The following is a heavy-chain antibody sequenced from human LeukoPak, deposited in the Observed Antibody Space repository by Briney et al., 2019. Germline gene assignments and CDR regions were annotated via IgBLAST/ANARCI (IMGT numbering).Heavy chain of an antibody. CDR1: GVMFPSYW. D-gene: IGHD3-10*01. V-gene: IGHV3-7*04. CDR2: VKQDGSEK. J-gene: IGHJ4*02. Sequence: GGSLRLSCAASGVMFPSYWMTWVRQAPGKGLEWVANVKQDGSEKYYVDSVKGRFTISRDNAKNSVYLQMNSLRAEDTAVYYCARRHHFGFLDSWGQGTLVTVSS. CDR3: ARRHHFGFLDS.